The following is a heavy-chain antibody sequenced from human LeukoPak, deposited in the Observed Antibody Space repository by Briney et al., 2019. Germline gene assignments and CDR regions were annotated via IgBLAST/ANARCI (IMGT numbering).Heavy chain of an antibody. CDR2: IYYSGST. D-gene: IGHD5-18*01. J-gene: IGHJ5*02. CDR1: GFTFSSYA. V-gene: IGHV4-31*02. CDR3: ARDLGYYNWFDP. Sequence: LRLSCAASGFTFSSYAMSWIRQHPGKGLEWIGYIYYSGSTYYNPSLKSRVTISVDTSKNQFSLKLSSVTAADTAVYYCARDLGYYNWFDPWGQGTLVTVSS.